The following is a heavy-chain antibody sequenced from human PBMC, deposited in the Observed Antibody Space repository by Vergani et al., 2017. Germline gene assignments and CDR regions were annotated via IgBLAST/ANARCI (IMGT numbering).Heavy chain of an antibody. V-gene: IGHV3-33*01. J-gene: IGHJ4*02. CDR3: AANFDF. CDR2: IWYDGSNK. D-gene: IGHD4/OR15-4a*01. CDR1: GFTFRNYG. Sequence: QVQLVESGGGVVEPGRALRLHCAGSGFTFRNYGIHWVRQAPGKGLEWVAVIWYDGSNKYYADSVKGRFSVSRDNSKKTVYLQMNSLRAEDTAVYYCAANFDFWGQGTLVTVSS.